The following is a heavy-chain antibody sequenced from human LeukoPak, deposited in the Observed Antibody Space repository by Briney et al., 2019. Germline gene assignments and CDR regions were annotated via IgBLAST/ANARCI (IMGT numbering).Heavy chain of an antibody. CDR3: ARGYGSGSYTPTKN. J-gene: IGHJ4*02. CDR1: GFTFSSYS. V-gene: IGHV3-48*04. Sequence: GGSLRLSCAASGFTFSSYSMNWVRQAPGKGLEWVSYISSSSSTIYYADSVKGRFTISRDDAKNSLYLEMNSLRVEDTAVYYCARGYGSGSYTPTKNWGQGVLVTVSS. CDR2: ISSSSSTI. D-gene: IGHD3-10*01.